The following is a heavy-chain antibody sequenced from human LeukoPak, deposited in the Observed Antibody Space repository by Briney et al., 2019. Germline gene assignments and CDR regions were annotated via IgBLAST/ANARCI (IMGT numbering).Heavy chain of an antibody. V-gene: IGHV3-74*01. D-gene: IGHD6-6*01. Sequence: PGGSLRLSCAASGFTFSSYWMHWVRQAPGKGLVWVSRINSDGSSTSYADSVKGRFTISRDNAKNTLYLQVNSLRAEDTAVYFCARGYSTSGSSSLYLQDRGQGTLVTVSS. CDR2: INSDGSST. J-gene: IGHJ1*01. CDR1: GFTFSSYW. CDR3: ARGYSTSGSSSLYLQD.